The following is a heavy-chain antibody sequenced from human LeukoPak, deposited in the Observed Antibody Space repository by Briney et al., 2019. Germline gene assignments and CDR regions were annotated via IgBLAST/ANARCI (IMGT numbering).Heavy chain of an antibody. Sequence: GGSLRLSCAASGFTFSNYGMHWVRHPPDKVLGWVALISYEGSIKYYADSVKGRFTISRDNSKSTLYLQMNSLRAEETAVYHCAKYLEPTAVLMDVWGQGTTVIVSS. CDR3: AKYLEPTAVLMDV. CDR2: ISYEGSIK. V-gene: IGHV3-30*18. J-gene: IGHJ6*02. CDR1: GFTFSNYG. D-gene: IGHD1-1*01.